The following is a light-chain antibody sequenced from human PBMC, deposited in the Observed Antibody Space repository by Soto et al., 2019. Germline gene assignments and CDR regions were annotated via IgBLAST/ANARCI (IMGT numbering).Light chain of an antibody. CDR3: QQYFNPPYT. CDR1: QTLLYTSNNKNY. CDR2: WAS. J-gene: IGKJ2*01. Sequence: DIVMTQSPDSPAVSLGERAAISCKSSQTLLYTSNNKNYLAWYQQKAGQPPKLLFYWASTRQSGVPDRFSGSGSGTDFTLTIRNLQAEDVAVYYCQQYFNPPYTFGQGTKLEIK. V-gene: IGKV4-1*01.